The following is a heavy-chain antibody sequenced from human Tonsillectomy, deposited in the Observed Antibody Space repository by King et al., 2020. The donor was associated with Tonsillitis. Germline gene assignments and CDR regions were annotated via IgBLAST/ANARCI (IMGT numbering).Heavy chain of an antibody. CDR2: ISVDGTNK. CDR3: GKSLYSGCAGWEPIDF. J-gene: IGHJ4*02. V-gene: IGHV3-30*18. D-gene: IGHD5-12*01. Sequence: VQLVESGGGVVQPGRSLRLSCVASGFPFSDYGMHWVRQAPGKGLEWVAVISVDGTNKYYADSVKGRFTISRDNAKNTLFLQMNSLRPDDTTTYYCGKSLYSGCAGWEPIDFWGQGTLVTVSS. CDR1: GFPFSDYG.